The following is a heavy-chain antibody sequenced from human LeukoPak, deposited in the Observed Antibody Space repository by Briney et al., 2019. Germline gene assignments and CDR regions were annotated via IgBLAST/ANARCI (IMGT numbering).Heavy chain of an antibody. J-gene: IGHJ4*02. D-gene: IGHD4-17*01. CDR2: IHYSGAT. CDR1: GGSISYDY. CDR3: ATLRGVSTAVFDS. Sequence: PSETLSLTCTVSGGSISYDYWSWIRQSPGKRLEWIGYIHYSGATNYSPSLKSRVTISVDTSKNQFSLKLSSVTAADTALYYCATLRGVSTAVFDSWGQGALVTVSS. V-gene: IGHV4-59*08.